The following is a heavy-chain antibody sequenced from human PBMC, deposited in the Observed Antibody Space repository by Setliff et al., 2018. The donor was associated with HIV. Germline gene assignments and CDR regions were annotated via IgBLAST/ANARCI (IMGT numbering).Heavy chain of an antibody. CDR1: GYTFTNYY. V-gene: IGHV1-46*01. J-gene: IGHJ6*03. Sequence: ASVKVSCKASGYTFTNYYIHWVRQAPGQGLEWMGIINPSGGSTTYAQKFQGIVTMTRDTSTSTVYMELSSLRSEDTAVYYCARDAFDYTAYYYSYMDVWGKGTTVTVSS. CDR3: ARDAFDYTAYYYSYMDV. CDR2: INPSGGST. D-gene: IGHD4-4*01.